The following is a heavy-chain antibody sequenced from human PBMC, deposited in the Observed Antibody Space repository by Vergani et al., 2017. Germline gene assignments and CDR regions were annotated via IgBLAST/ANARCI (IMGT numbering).Heavy chain of an antibody. CDR2: ISSSSSTI. CDR3: ARDKVRGYYYYYYMDV. Sequence: EVQLVESGGGLVQPGGSLRLSCAASGFTFSSYSMNWVCQAPGKGLEWVSYISSSSSTIYYADSVKGRFTISRDNAKNSLYLQMNSLRAEDTAVYYCARDKVRGYYYYYYMDVWGKGTTVTVSS. J-gene: IGHJ6*03. D-gene: IGHD3-10*01. V-gene: IGHV3-48*04. CDR1: GFTFSSYS.